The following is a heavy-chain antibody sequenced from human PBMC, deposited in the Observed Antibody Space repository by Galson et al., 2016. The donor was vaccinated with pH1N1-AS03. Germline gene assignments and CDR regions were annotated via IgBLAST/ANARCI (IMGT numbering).Heavy chain of an antibody. CDR3: ARDESGYMY. Sequence: SVKVSCKASGYTFVNYGISWVRRAPGQGLEWMGWISGYDGHTGYAQKFQGRVTMTTDTSTNTAYMELRSLTSDDTAVYYCARDESGYMYWGQGTRVTVSS. D-gene: IGHD3-3*01. CDR1: GYTFVNYG. CDR2: ISGYDGHT. J-gene: IGHJ4*02. V-gene: IGHV1-18*01.